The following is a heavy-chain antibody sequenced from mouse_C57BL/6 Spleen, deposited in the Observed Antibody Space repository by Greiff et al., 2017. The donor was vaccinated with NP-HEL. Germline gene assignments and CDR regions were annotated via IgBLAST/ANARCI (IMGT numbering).Heavy chain of an antibody. V-gene: IGHV3-6*01. CDR2: ISYDGSN. CDR1: GYSITSGYY. J-gene: IGHJ3*01. Sequence: EVKLVESGPGLVKPSQSLSLTCSVTGYSITSGYYWNWIRQFPGNQLECMGYISYDGSNNYNPSLKNRISITRDTSKNQFFLKLNSMTTEDTATDCCAREDDGYGWGQGTLVTVSA. D-gene: IGHD2-3*01. CDR3: AREDDGYG.